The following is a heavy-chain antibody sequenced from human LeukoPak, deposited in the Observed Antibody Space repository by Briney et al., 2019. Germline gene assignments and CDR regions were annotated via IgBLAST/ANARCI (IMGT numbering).Heavy chain of an antibody. V-gene: IGHV1-2*02. J-gene: IGHJ4*02. D-gene: IGHD3-10*01. Sequence: ASVKVSCKASGYTFTGYYMHWVRQAPGQGLEWMGWINPNSGGTNYAQKFQGRVAMTRDTSISTAYMELSRLRSDDTAVYYCARGRPTWDYYGSGSYYPRGKYFDYWGQGTLVTVSS. CDR1: GYTFTGYY. CDR2: INPNSGGT. CDR3: ARGRPTWDYYGSGSYYPRGKYFDY.